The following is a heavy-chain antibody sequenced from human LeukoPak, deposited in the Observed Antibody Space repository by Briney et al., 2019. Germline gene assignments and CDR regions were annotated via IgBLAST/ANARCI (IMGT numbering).Heavy chain of an antibody. D-gene: IGHD6-19*01. CDR3: AREGRSSGWYFALDY. V-gene: IGHV3-15*01. Sequence: GGSLRLSCAASGFTFSNAWMSWVRQAPGKGLEWVGRIKSKTDGGTTDYAAPVKGRFTISRDDSKNTLYLQMNSLKTEDTAVYYCAREGRSSGWYFALDYWGQGTLVTVSS. CDR1: GFTFSNAW. J-gene: IGHJ4*02. CDR2: IKSKTDGGTT.